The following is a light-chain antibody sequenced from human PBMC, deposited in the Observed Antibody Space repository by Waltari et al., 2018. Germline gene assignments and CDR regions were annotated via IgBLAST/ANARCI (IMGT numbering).Light chain of an antibody. Sequence: QSALTQPASVSGSPGQSITVSCTARSSDVGSYKFVSWYQQHPGKAPKLMIYDVTKRPSGVSGRFAGSKSGNTASLTISGLRTEDAAHYYCSSSSTTSVVVFGGGTKLTVL. CDR1: SSDVGSYKF. J-gene: IGLJ2*01. CDR3: SSSSTTSVVV. CDR2: DVT. V-gene: IGLV2-14*03.